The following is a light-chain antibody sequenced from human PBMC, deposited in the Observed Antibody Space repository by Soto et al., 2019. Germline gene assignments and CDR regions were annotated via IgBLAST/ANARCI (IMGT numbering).Light chain of an antibody. CDR1: QSVRSS. CDR3: QQYNSWPPIT. J-gene: IGKJ5*01. Sequence: EIVLTQSPGTLSLSPGERATLSCRASQSVRSSLAWYQQKPGQAPRLLIYSASTRAPGIPARFSGSGSETDFTLTISSLQSEDFAVYYCQQYNSWPPITFGQGTRLEI. V-gene: IGKV3-15*01. CDR2: SAS.